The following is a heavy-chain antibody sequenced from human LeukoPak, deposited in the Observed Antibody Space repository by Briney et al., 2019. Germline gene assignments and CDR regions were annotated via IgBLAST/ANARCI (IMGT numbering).Heavy chain of an antibody. Sequence: GGSLRLSCAASGFTLRSYTMNWVRQAPGKGLEWVSSIGISSNKIYYADSVKGRFIISRDNAKNSVYLQMNSLRAEDTAVYYCVRDGLGTSPYDCWGQGTLVTVSS. D-gene: IGHD7-27*01. CDR3: VRDGLGTSPYDC. CDR2: IGISSNKI. CDR1: GFTLRSYT. J-gene: IGHJ4*02. V-gene: IGHV3-21*01.